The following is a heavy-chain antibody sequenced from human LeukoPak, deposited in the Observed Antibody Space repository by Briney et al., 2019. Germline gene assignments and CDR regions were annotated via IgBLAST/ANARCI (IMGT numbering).Heavy chain of an antibody. D-gene: IGHD1-26*01. CDR3: ARWEIRGSAHQLDY. J-gene: IGHJ4*02. V-gene: IGHV3-7*01. CDR1: GFTLSSHW. CDR2: IKQDGSEK. Sequence: GGSLRLSCAASGFTLSSHWMNWVRQAPGKGLEWVADIKQDGSEKYYVGSVKGRFTISGDNAKNSMYLQMNSLRAEDTAVYYCARWEIRGSAHQLDYWGRGTLVTVSS.